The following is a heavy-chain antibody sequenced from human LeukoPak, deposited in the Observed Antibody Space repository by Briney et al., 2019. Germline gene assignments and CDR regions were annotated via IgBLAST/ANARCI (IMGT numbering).Heavy chain of an antibody. CDR1: GGSISSYY. J-gene: IGHJ4*02. D-gene: IGHD5-18*01. Sequence: SETLSLTCTVSGGSISSYYWSWIRQPPGKGLEWIGYIYYSGSTNYNPSLKSRVTISVDTSKNQFSLKLSSVTAADTAVHYCARGSDTAMVSGPLDYWGQGTLVTVSS. CDR2: IYYSGST. CDR3: ARGSDTAMVSGPLDY. V-gene: IGHV4-59*01.